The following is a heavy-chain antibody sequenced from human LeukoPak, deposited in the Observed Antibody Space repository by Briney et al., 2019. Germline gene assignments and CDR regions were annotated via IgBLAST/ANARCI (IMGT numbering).Heavy chain of an antibody. V-gene: IGHV1-8*03. D-gene: IGHD3-10*01. CDR3: ARHVPGRYCYAEVYGMDV. J-gene: IGHJ6*02. Sequence: ASVKVSCKASGYTFTTYDINWVRQATGQGLQWMGWINPNSGNTGYAQKFQGRITITRNTSISTVYMELSSLRSEDTAVYYCARHVPGRYCYAEVYGMDVWGQGTTVTVSS. CDR1: GYTFTTYD. CDR2: INPNSGNT.